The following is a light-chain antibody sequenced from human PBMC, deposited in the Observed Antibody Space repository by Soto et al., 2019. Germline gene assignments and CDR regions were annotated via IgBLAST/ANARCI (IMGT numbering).Light chain of an antibody. V-gene: IGKV4-1*01. Sequence: DIVMTQSPDSLAVSLGERATINCKSSQSVLHSSTDKNFLTWYQQKPGQAPKLLIYWASTRESGVPDRFSGSESGTDFPLTISSLQAEDVAVYYCHQYYSAPWTFGQGTKVEIK. CDR1: QSVLHSSTDKNF. CDR3: HQYYSAPWT. J-gene: IGKJ1*01. CDR2: WAS.